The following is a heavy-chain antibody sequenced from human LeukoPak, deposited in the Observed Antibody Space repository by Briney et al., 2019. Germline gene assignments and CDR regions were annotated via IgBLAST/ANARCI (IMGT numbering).Heavy chain of an antibody. Sequence: GESLKISCKGSGYSFTSNWISWVRQMPGKGLECMGIIYPGDSDTRYSPSFQGQVTISADKSISTAYLQWSDLKASDSAMYYCARYCSGGSCYSDHDAFDIWGQGTMVTVSS. V-gene: IGHV5-51*01. J-gene: IGHJ3*02. D-gene: IGHD2-15*01. CDR3: ARYCSGGSCYSDHDAFDI. CDR1: GYSFTSNW. CDR2: IYPGDSDT.